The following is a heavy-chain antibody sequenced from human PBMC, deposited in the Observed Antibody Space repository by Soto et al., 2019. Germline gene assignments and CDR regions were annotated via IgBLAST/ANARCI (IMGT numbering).Heavy chain of an antibody. V-gene: IGHV4-4*02. CDR3: ARVSGSYYYGMDV. CDR1: GGSISSSNW. Sequence: QVQLQESGPGLVKPSGTLSLTCAVSGGSISSSNWWSWVRQPPGKGLEWIGEIYHSGRTNYNPSLTSRVTISVDKAKNQFSLKLSSVTAADTAVYYCARVSGSYYYGMDVWGQGTTVTV. CDR2: IYHSGRT. D-gene: IGHD1-26*01. J-gene: IGHJ6*02.